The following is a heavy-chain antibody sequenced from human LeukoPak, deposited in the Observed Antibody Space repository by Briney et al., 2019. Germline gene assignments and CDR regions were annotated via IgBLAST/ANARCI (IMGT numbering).Heavy chain of an antibody. V-gene: IGHV3-30*18. D-gene: IGHD3-10*01. Sequence: GGSLSLFCAASGFTFSSYGMHWVRQAPGKGLEWVAVISYDGSNKYYADSVKGRFTISRDNSKNTLYLQMNSLRAEDTAVYYCAKRGTGGYYFDYWGRGPLVTVSS. J-gene: IGHJ4*02. CDR3: AKRGTGGYYFDY. CDR2: ISYDGSNK. CDR1: GFTFSSYG.